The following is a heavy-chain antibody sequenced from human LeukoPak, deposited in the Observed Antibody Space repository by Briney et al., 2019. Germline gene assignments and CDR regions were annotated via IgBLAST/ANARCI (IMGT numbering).Heavy chain of an antibody. CDR1: GGSFSGYY. CDR2: LNHSGST. D-gene: IGHD1-7*01. CDR3: AASGTTIGWFDP. J-gene: IGHJ5*02. V-gene: IGHV4-34*01. Sequence: PSETLSLTCAVYGGSFSGYYWSWIRQPPGKGLEWIGELNHSGSTNYNPSLKSRVTISVDTSKNQFSLKLSSVTAADTAVYYCAASGTTIGWFDPWGQGTLVTVSS.